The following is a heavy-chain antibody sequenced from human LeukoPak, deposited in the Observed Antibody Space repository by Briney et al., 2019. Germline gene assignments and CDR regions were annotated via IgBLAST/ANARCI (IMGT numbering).Heavy chain of an antibody. D-gene: IGHD6-19*01. V-gene: IGHV3-30*03. J-gene: IGHJ4*02. CDR1: GINFNSHG. CDR2: IAADGGEK. Sequence: GGSLRLSCVASGINFNSHGMHWVRQAPGKGLEWVAVIAADGGEKHYADSVKGRFTLSRDNSKNTLYLQMNSLSVEDTAVYYCAREANRGQWYFDHWGQGTPVTVSS. CDR3: AREANRGQWYFDH.